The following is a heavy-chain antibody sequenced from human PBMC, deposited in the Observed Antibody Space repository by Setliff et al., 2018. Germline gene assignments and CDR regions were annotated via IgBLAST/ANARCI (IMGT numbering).Heavy chain of an antibody. Sequence: GGSLRLSCGASGFTYNNDWVSWVRQAPGKGLEWLASINPDGSEKYYVDSVKGRFTISRDNAKNSLSLQMNSLRTEDTAVYYCARDGVSYGMDVWGQGTTVTVSS. CDR1: GFTYNNDW. J-gene: IGHJ6*02. CDR2: INPDGSEK. V-gene: IGHV3-7*01. CDR3: ARDGVSYGMDV.